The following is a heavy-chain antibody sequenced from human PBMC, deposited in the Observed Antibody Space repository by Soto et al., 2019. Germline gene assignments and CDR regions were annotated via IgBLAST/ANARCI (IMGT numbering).Heavy chain of an antibody. V-gene: IGHV4-34*01. CDR2: INHSGST. J-gene: IGHJ5*02. D-gene: IGHD2-8*01. CDR3: ARGLKYCTNGVFYPRRFDP. Sequence: PSETLSLTCAVYGGSFSGYYWSWIRQPPGKGLEWIGEINHSGSTNYNPSLKSRVTISVDTSKNQFSLKLSSVTAADTAVYYCARGLKYCTNGVFYPRRFDPWGQGTLVTVSS. CDR1: GGSFSGYY.